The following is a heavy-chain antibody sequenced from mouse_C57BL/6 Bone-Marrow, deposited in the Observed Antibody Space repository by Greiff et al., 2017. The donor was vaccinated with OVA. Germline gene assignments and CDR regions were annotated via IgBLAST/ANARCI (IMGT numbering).Heavy chain of an antibody. D-gene: IGHD2-14*01. V-gene: IGHV1-82*01. J-gene: IGHJ4*01. CDR3: VLSYYRGMDY. CDR2: IYPGDGDT. CDR1: GYAFSSSW. Sequence: VKLQESGPELVKPGASVKISCKASGYAFSSSWMNWVKQRPGKGLEWIGRIYPGDGDTNYNGKFKGKATLTADKSSSTAYMQLSSLTSEDSAVYFCVLSYYRGMDYWGQGTSVTVSS.